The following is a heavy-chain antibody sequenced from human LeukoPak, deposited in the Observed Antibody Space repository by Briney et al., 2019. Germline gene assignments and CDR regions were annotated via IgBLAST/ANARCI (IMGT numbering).Heavy chain of an antibody. D-gene: IGHD2-15*01. CDR1: GGSISSSSYY. CDR2: IYYSGST. Sequence: SETLSLTCTVSGGSISSSSYYWGWIRQPTGKGLEWIGSIYYSGSTYYNPSLKSRVTISVDTSKNQFSLKLSSVTAADTAVYYCASPGYCSGGSCLDAFDIWGQGTMVTVSS. V-gene: IGHV4-39*01. CDR3: ASPGYCSGGSCLDAFDI. J-gene: IGHJ3*02.